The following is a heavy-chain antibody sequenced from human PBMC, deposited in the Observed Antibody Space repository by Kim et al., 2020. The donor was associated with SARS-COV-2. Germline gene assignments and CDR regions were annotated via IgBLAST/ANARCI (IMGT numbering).Heavy chain of an antibody. J-gene: IGHJ6*02. Sequence: SVKVSCKASGGTFSSYAISWVRQAPGQGLEWMGGIIPIFGTANYAQKFQGRVTITADESTSTAYMELSSLRSEDTAVYYCARIVGIAAAGTGYYYYYGMDVWGQGTTVTVSS. CDR1: GGTFSSYA. CDR2: IIPIFGTA. CDR3: ARIVGIAAAGTGYYYYYGMDV. V-gene: IGHV1-69*13. D-gene: IGHD6-13*01.